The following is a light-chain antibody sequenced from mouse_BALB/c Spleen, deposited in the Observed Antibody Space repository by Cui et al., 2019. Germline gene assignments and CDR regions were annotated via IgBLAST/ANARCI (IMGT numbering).Light chain of an antibody. J-gene: IGKJ4*01. CDR3: QQWSSNPFT. V-gene: IGKV4-72*01. Sequence: QIVLSQSPAILSASPGEKVTMTCRANSSVSYMHWYQQKPGSSPKPWIYATSNLASGVPARFSGSGSGTSYSLTISRVEAEDAATYYCQQWSSNPFTFGSGTKLEIK. CDR1: SSVSY. CDR2: ATS.